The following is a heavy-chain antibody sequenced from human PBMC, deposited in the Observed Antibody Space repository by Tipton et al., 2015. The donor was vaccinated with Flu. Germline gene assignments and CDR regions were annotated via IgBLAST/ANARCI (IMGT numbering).Heavy chain of an antibody. J-gene: IGHJ4*02. D-gene: IGHD6-19*01. V-gene: IGHV4-39*01. CDR1: GGSISSSSYY. Sequence: TLSLTCTVSGGSISSSSYYWGWIRQPPGKGLEWIGSIYYSGSTYYNPSLKGRVTISVDTSKNQFSLKLSSVTAADTAVYYCARRVAVAAHFDYWGQGTLVTVSS. CDR2: IYYSGST. CDR3: ARRVAVAAHFDY.